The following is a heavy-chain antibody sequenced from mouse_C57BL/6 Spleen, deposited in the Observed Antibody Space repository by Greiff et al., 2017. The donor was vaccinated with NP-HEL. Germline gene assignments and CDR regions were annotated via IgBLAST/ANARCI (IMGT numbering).Heavy chain of an antibody. D-gene: IGHD1-1*01. V-gene: IGHV1-59*01. CDR2: IDPSDSYT. Sequence: QVQLQQPGAELVRPGTSVKLSCKASGYTFTSYWMHWVKQRPGQGLEWIGVIDPSDSYTNYNQKFKGKATLTVDTSSSPAYMQLSSLTSEDSAVYYCARRVVATEYFDYWGQGTTLTVSS. CDR1: GYTFTSYW. CDR3: ARRVVATEYFDY. J-gene: IGHJ2*01.